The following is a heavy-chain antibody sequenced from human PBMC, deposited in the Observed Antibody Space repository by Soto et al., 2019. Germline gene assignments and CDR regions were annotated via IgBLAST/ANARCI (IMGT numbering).Heavy chain of an antibody. Sequence: PVGSLRLSCATSGFTFSTYAMTWVRQVPGRGLQWVSTILPDETGFYTVSVKGRFTISRDNYRGIVYLQMNDLWAEDAAIYYCAKDRLPTSGQRFYFDSWGQGSLVTV. CDR2: ILPDETG. J-gene: IGHJ4*02. CDR3: AKDRLPTSGQRFYFDS. D-gene: IGHD2-15*01. V-gene: IGHV3-23*01. CDR1: GFTFSTYA.